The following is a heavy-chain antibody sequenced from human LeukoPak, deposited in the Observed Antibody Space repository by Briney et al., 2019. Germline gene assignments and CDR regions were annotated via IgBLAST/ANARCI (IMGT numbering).Heavy chain of an antibody. CDR1: GYTFTGYY. CDR2: INPNGGGT. J-gene: IGHJ6*02. CDR3: ATPSGLYYYGMDV. Sequence: GASVKVSCKASGYTFTGYYMHWVRQAPGQGLEWMGWINPNGGGTNYAQKFQGRVTMTRDTSISTAYMELSRLRSDDTAVYYCATPSGLYYYGMDVWGQGTTVTVSS. V-gene: IGHV1-2*02.